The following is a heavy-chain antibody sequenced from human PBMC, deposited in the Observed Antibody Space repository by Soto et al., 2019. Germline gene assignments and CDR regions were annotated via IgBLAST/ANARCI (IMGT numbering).Heavy chain of an antibody. D-gene: IGHD2-15*01. CDR3: ARDSEEAEGVRSFVY. Sequence: SETMCLPWTVVGGYIISRSCYRVRIHQHTGKGLESIGEIYHSGSTNYNPSLKSRVTISVDKSKNQFSLKLSSVTAADTAVYYCARDSEEAEGVRSFVYWGQGTLVT. CDR1: GGYIISRSC. J-gene: IGHJ4*02. V-gene: IGHV4-39*07. CDR2: IYHSGST.